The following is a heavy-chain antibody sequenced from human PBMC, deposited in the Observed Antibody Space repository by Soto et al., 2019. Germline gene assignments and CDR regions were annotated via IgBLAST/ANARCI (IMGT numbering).Heavy chain of an antibody. CDR3: AKGRGSASSKYSSGWFFDY. CDR2: ISGSGGST. Sequence: GSLRLSCAASGFTFSSYAMSWVRQAPGKGLEWVSAISGSGGSTYYADSVKGRFTISRDNSKNTLYLQMNSLRAEDTAVYYCAKGRGSASSKYSSGWFFDYWGQGTLVTVSS. J-gene: IGHJ4*02. V-gene: IGHV3-23*01. CDR1: GFTFSSYA. D-gene: IGHD6-19*01.